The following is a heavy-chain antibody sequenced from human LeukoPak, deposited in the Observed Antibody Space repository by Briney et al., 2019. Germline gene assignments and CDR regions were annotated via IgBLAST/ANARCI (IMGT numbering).Heavy chain of an antibody. CDR2: INPSGGST. CDR1: GYSFTSYY. D-gene: IGHD2-8*01. J-gene: IGHJ5*02. CDR3: ARDAQYANWFDP. Sequence: ASVKVSFMASGYSFTSYYMHWVRQAPGQGLEWMGIINPSGGSTSYAQKFQGRVTMTRDTSTSTVYMELSSLRSEDTAVYYCARDAQYANWFDPWGQGTLVTVSS. V-gene: IGHV1-46*01.